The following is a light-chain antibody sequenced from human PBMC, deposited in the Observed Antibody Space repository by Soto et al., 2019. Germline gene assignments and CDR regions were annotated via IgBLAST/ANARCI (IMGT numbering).Light chain of an antibody. CDR2: GAS. J-gene: IGKJ1*01. V-gene: IGKV3-20*01. Sequence: EIVLTQSPGTLSLSPGGRATLSCRANQSFSSSSLAWYQQKPGQAPRLLIYGASSRATGIPDRFGGSGSGTDFTLTISRLEPEDFAVYYCQQYGSSLTWTFGQGTKVDIK. CDR3: QQYGSSLTWT. CDR1: QSFSSSS.